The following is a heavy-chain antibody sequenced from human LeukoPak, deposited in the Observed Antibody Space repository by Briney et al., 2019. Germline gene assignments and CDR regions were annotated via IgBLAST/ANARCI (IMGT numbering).Heavy chain of an antibody. CDR1: GYSISSGYY. V-gene: IGHV4-38-2*01. Sequence: PSETLSLTCAVSGYSISSGYYWGWIRQPPGKGLEWIGSIYHSGSTYYNPSLKSRVTISVDTSKNQFSLKLSSVTAADTAVYYCARLFTRLTYCSSTSCYSAYNWFDPWGQGTLVTVSS. D-gene: IGHD2-2*01. J-gene: IGHJ5*02. CDR3: ARLFTRLTYCSSTSCYSAYNWFDP. CDR2: IYHSGST.